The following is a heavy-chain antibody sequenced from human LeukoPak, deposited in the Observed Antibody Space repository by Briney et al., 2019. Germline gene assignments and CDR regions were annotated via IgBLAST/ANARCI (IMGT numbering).Heavy chain of an antibody. V-gene: IGHV3-23*01. CDR3: AGDRVGDGNAYYFV. CDR2: TSGTGDSA. D-gene: IGHD3-10*02. Sequence: GGSLRLSCAASGFTISNYAMSWVRQAPGEGLEWVSGTSGTGDSATYADSVKGRFTISRDTSKNTIYLQMNSLRAEDTAVYYCAGDRVGDGNAYYFVGGQGTLVTVSS. CDR1: GFTISNYA. J-gene: IGHJ4*02.